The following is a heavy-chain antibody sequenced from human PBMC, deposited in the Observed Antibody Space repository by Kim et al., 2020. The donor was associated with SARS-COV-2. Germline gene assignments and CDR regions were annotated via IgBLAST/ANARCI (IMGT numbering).Heavy chain of an antibody. V-gene: IGHV4-39*01. CDR1: GGSISSSSYY. Sequence: SETLSLTCTVSGGSISSSSYYWGWIRQPPGKGLEWIGSIYYSGSTYYNPSLKSRVTISVDTSKNQFSLKLSSVTAADTAVYYCAYYDFWTRNYFDYWGQGTLVTVSS. CDR3: AYYDFWTRNYFDY. CDR2: IYYSGST. J-gene: IGHJ4*02. D-gene: IGHD3-3*01.